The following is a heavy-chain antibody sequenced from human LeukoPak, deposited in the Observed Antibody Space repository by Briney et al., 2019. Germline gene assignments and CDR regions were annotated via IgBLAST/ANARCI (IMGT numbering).Heavy chain of an antibody. CDR1: GGSFSGYY. D-gene: IGHD3-3*01. J-gene: IGHJ4*02. CDR3: VRSKADFWSGYLHYFVY. V-gene: IGHV4-34*01. CDR2: IKHIGSI. Sequence: PSETLSLTYAVYGGSFSGYYWGWISQPPGKGRGWIGEIKHIGSINYNPSLKSRVTISVDTSKNQFSLKLSSVTAGDTAVYYCVRSKADFWSGYLHYFVYWGQGTLVTVSS.